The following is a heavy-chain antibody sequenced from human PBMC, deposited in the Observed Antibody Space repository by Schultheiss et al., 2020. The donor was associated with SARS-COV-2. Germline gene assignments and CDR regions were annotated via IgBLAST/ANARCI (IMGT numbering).Heavy chain of an antibody. CDR3: ARVEKDIVVSVVYYYYYGMDV. CDR2: ISSSSSTI. J-gene: IGHJ6*02. D-gene: IGHD2-2*01. V-gene: IGHV3-48*04. Sequence: GGSLRLSCAASGFTFSSYSMNWVRQAPGKGLEWVSSISSSSSTIYYADSVKGRFTISRDNAKNTLYLQMNSLRAEDTAVYFCARVEKDIVVSVVYYYYYGMDVWGQGTTVTVSS. CDR1: GFTFSSYS.